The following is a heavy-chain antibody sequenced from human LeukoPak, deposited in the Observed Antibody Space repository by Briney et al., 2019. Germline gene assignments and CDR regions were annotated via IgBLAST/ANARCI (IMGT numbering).Heavy chain of an antibody. V-gene: IGHV1-2*02. Sequence: ASVKVSCKASGYTFTGYYMHWVRQAPGQGLEWMGWINPNSGGTNYAQKFQGRVTITRDTSMTTAYMELSRLRSDDTAVYYCARGYSSSWEEDGMDVWGQGTTVTVSS. CDR2: INPNSGGT. J-gene: IGHJ6*02. CDR1: GYTFTGYY. D-gene: IGHD6-13*01. CDR3: ARGYSSSWEEDGMDV.